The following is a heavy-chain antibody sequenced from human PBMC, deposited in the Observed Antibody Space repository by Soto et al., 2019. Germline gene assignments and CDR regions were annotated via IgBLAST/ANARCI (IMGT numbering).Heavy chain of an antibody. CDR1: GFTFDDYA. V-gene: IGHV3-9*01. CDR2: ISWNSGSI. D-gene: IGHD6-19*01. Sequence: SLRLSCAASGFTFDDYAMHWVRQAPGKGLEWVSGISWNSGSIGYADSVKGRFTISRDNAKNSLYLQMNSLRAEDTALYYCAKGLYSSGWYDYFDYWGQGTLVTVSS. CDR3: AKGLYSSGWYDYFDY. J-gene: IGHJ4*02.